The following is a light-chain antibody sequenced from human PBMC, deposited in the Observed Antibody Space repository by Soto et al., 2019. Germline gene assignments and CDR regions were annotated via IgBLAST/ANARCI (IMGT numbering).Light chain of an antibody. CDR2: GVS. Sequence: EIVLTQSPGTVSLSPGDRATLSCGASQSISANYLAWYQQKPGQAPRLLIYGVSIRATGIPDRFAGSGSGPDFTLTMSRLDSEDFAVYYCHQYGGLPKTFGQGTKVDFK. V-gene: IGKV3-20*01. J-gene: IGKJ1*01. CDR1: QSISANY. CDR3: HQYGGLPKT.